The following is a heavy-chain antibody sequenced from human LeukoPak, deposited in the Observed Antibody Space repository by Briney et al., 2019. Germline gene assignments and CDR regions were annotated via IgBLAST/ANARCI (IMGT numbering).Heavy chain of an antibody. J-gene: IGHJ2*01. Sequence: PSETLSLTCAVSGGSISSSNWWSWVRQPPGKGLEWIGEIYHSGSTNYNPSLKSRVTISVDTSKNQFSLKLSSVTAADTAVYYCARAPYGDQNYWYFDLWGRGTLVTVSS. CDR2: IYHSGST. CDR1: GGSISSSNW. D-gene: IGHD4-17*01. CDR3: ARAPYGDQNYWYFDL. V-gene: IGHV4-4*02.